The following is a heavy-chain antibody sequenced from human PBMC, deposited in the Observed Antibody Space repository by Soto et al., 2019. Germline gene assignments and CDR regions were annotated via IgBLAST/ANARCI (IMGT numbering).Heavy chain of an antibody. CDR3: ARGGVDILTGPIDY. D-gene: IGHD3-9*01. CDR1: GFIFSSYW. V-gene: IGHV3-74*01. CDR2: IKSGEIGI. J-gene: IGHJ4*02. Sequence: EVQLVESGGGLVQPGGSLRLSCAASGFIFSSYWMHWVRQAPGKGRVWVSRIKSGEIGISYADSVKGRFTISTDNAKNGVDLQMNGWGADDTAVYYWARGGVDILTGPIDYWGQGTLVIVSS.